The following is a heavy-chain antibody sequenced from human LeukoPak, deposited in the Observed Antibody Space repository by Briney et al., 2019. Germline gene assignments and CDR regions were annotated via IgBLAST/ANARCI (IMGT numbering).Heavy chain of an antibody. CDR2: IRYDGNEK. J-gene: IGHJ4*02. CDR1: GFTFSTYG. CDR3: AKEVQLSPFDY. D-gene: IGHD1-1*01. Sequence: GGSLRLSCAASGFTFSTYGMHWVRQAPGKGLEWVAFIRYDGNEKLYADSVKGRFTISRDNSKNTLFLQMNSLRGEDTAVYYCAKEVQLSPFDYWGQGILVTVSS. V-gene: IGHV3-30*02.